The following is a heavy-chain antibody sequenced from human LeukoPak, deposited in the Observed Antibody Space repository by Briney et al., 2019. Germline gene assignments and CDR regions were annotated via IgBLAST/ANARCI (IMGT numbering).Heavy chain of an antibody. CDR3: AADRYDFWSGYYKSAFDI. CDR1: GFTFTSSA. V-gene: IGHV1-58*01. D-gene: IGHD3-3*01. Sequence: SVKVSCKASGFTFTSSAVQWVRQARGQRLEWIGWIVVGSGNTNYAQKFQERVTITRDMSTSTAYMELSSLRSEDTAVYYCAADRYDFWSGYYKSAFDIWGQGTMVTVSS. CDR2: IVVGSGNT. J-gene: IGHJ3*02.